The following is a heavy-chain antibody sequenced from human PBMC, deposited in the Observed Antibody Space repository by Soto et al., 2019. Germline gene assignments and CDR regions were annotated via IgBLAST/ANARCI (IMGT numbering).Heavy chain of an antibody. V-gene: IGHV4-59*08. Sequence: QVQLQESGPGLVKPSETLSLTCTVSAASITSFYWSWIRQPPGKGLEWIGYIYHTGTTNYNPSPKSRVTXXVXTXXNQFSLNLTAVTAADTAVYYCATGGYCSGGSCYSRWGQGTLVTVSS. CDR1: AASITSFY. D-gene: IGHD2-15*01. J-gene: IGHJ4*02. CDR2: IYHTGTT. CDR3: ATGGYCSGGSCYSR.